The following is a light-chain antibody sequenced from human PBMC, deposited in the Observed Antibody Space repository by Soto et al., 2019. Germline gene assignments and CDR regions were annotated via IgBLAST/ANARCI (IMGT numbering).Light chain of an antibody. CDR2: GDS. J-gene: IGKJ5*01. CDR1: QSVSSSY. CDR3: QQYGKLPIT. V-gene: IGKV3-20*01. Sequence: EIVLTQSPGTLSLSPGEIATLSCRASQSVSSSYLTWYQQKTGQAPRILIYGDSTRAAGIPDRFSGSGSGTDLNLTISSLEPEDFAVYYCQQYGKLPITCGQGTRLEIK.